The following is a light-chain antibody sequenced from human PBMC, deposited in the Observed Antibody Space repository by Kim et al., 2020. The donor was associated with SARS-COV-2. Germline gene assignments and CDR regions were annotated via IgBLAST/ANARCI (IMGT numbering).Light chain of an antibody. CDR3: QQHDSSLLT. J-gene: IGKJ4*01. CDR1: QSVSNSY. Sequence: EIVLTQSPGTLSLSPGERATLSCRASQSVSNSYLAWYQHKPGQAPRLLVYGTSTRATAIPDRFSGSGSGTDFTLTISRLEPEDFAVYYCQQHDSSLLTFGGGTKVDIK. CDR2: GTS. V-gene: IGKV3-20*01.